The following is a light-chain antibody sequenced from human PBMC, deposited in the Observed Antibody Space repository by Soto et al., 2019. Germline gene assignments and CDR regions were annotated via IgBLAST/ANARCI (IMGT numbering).Light chain of an antibody. CDR2: NSN. V-gene: IGLV1-44*01. CDR3: AAWDDSLIGVV. CDR1: SSNIGTQT. Sequence: QSVLTQPPSASGTPGQRVTISCSGGSSNIGTQTVNWYQQLPGTAPKLLIYNSNQRPSGVPDRFSGSKSGTSASLTISGLQSEDEADYYCAAWDDSLIGVVFGGGTKLTVL. J-gene: IGLJ2*01.